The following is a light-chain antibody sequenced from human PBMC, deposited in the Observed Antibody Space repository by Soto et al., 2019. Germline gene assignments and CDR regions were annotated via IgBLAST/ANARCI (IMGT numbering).Light chain of an antibody. CDR1: QNVNSN. CDR3: QQYNNWPQT. Sequence: EIVMTQSPATLSVSPGERATLSCRASQNVNSNLAWFQQKPGQAPRLLIYGASTRATGIPARFSGSRSGTEFTLTISGLQSADFAVYYCQQYNNWPQTFGQGTKVEIK. J-gene: IGKJ1*01. CDR2: GAS. V-gene: IGKV3-15*01.